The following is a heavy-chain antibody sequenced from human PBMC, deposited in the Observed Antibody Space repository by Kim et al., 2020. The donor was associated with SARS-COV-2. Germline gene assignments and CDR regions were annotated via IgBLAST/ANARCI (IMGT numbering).Heavy chain of an antibody. D-gene: IGHD4-17*01. CDR2: ISTSSYI. Sequence: GGSLRLSCAASGFTFSSYSMNWVRQAPGKGLEWVSSISTSSYIYYADSVKGRFTISRDNAKNSLYLQMNSLRAAATAVYYCARDLYVDSGFAYWGQGPLV. J-gene: IGHJ4*02. CDR1: GFTFSSYS. CDR3: ARDLYVDSGFAY. V-gene: IGHV3-21*01.